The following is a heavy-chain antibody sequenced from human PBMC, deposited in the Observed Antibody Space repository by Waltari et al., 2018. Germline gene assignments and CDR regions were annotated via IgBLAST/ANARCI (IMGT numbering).Heavy chain of an antibody. CDR3: ARGRLGYCSSTSCYFWEVYGWFDP. V-gene: IGHV3-30-3*01. CDR2: ISYDGSNK. Sequence: QVQLVESGGGVVQPGRSLRLSCAASGFTFSSYAMHWFRQAPGKGLEWVAVISYDGSNKYYADSVKGRFTISRDNSKNTLYLQMNSLRAEDTAVYYCARGRLGYCSSTSCYFWEVYGWFDPWGQGTLVTVSS. D-gene: IGHD2-2*01. J-gene: IGHJ5*02. CDR1: GFTFSSYA.